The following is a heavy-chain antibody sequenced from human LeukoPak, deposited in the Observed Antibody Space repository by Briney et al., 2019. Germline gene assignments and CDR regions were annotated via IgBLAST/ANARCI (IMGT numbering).Heavy chain of an antibody. CDR2: ISAYNGNT. CDR1: GYTFTTYS. J-gene: IGHJ4*02. Sequence: ASVKVSCKASGYTFTTYSINWVRQAPGQGLEWMGWISAYNGNTKYAQKLQGRVTMTTDTSTSTAYMELRSLRSDDTAVYYCARVSVGYCSSTSCHAFDYWGQGTLVTVSS. CDR3: ARVSVGYCSSTSCHAFDY. V-gene: IGHV1-18*01. D-gene: IGHD2-2*01.